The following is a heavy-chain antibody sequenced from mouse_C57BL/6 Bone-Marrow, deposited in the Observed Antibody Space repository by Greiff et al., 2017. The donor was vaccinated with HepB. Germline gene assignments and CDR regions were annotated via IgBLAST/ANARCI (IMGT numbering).Heavy chain of an antibody. Sequence: VQLQQPGAELVRPGTSVKLSCKASGYTFTSYWMHWVKQRPGQGLEWIGVIDPSDSYTNYNQKFKGKATLTVDPSSSTAYMQLSSLTSEDSAVYYCARRGGFGYFDYWGQGTTLTVSS. CDR3: ARRGGFGYFDY. CDR1: GYTFTSYW. J-gene: IGHJ2*01. CDR2: IDPSDSYT. V-gene: IGHV1-59*01.